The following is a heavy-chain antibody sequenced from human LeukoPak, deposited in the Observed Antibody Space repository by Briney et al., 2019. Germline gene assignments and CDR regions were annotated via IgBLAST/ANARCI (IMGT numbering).Heavy chain of an antibody. CDR2: VYSNGNT. CDR1: GGSIYNNY. D-gene: IGHD1-14*01. J-gene: IGHJ2*01. Sequence: SDTLSLTCTVSGGSIYNNYWTWIRQPTGKGLEGICYVYSNGNTNYSPSLKSRVTMSIETSRSQFSLTVTSVTAADTAVYYCASGTFDGPLYGTYWYFHFWGRGTLVTVSS. CDR3: ASGTFDGPLYGTYWYFHF. V-gene: IGHV4-59*07.